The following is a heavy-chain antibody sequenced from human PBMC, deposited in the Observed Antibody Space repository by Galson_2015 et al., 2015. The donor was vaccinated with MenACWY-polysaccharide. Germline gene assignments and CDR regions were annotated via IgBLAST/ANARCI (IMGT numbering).Heavy chain of an antibody. J-gene: IGHJ4*02. CDR1: GYTFTSYG. D-gene: IGHD6-6*01. CDR2: ISAYNGNT. Sequence: SVKVSRKASGYTFTSYGISWVRQAPGQGLEWMGWISAYNGNTNYAQKLQGRVTMTTDTSTSTAYMELRSLRSDDTAVYYCIAARPSLRSGYFDYWGQGTLVTVSS. CDR3: IAARPSLRSGYFDY. V-gene: IGHV1-18*01.